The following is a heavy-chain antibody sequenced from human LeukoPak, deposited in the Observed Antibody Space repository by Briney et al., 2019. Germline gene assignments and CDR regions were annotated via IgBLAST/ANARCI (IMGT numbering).Heavy chain of an antibody. D-gene: IGHD3-22*01. CDR1: VYTFTSYV. CDR2: ISAYNGNT. Sequence: GASVKVSCKASVYTFTSYVISCGRQAPGQGLEWMGWISAYNGNTNYAQKLQGRVTMTTDTSTSTAYMELRSLRSDDTAVYYCARGLSYYYDSSRYHHFDYWGQGTLVTVSS. J-gene: IGHJ4*02. V-gene: IGHV1-18*01. CDR3: ARGLSYYYDSSRYHHFDY.